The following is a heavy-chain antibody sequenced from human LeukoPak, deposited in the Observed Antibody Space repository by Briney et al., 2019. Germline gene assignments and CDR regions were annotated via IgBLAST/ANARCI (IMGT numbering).Heavy chain of an antibody. J-gene: IGHJ4*02. V-gene: IGHV5-51*01. CDR2: IYPGASDT. Sequence: GQPLKISCKGFGYTFSDSWIGWVRQMPGKGPEWMGIIYPGASDTRYSPSFQGQVTISADKSINTACRQWSSLKASDTAMYYCGRGSGYFDSWGQGTLVTVSS. D-gene: IGHD3-22*01. CDR3: GRGSGYFDS. CDR1: GYTFSDSW.